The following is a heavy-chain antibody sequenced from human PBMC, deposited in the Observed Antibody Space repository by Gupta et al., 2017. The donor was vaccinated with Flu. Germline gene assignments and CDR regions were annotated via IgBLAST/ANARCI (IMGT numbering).Heavy chain of an antibody. J-gene: IGHJ4*02. CDR1: GFTFSSYG. CDR2: ISYDGSNK. CDR3: AKDGGTMTD. Sequence: QVQLVESGGGVVQPGRSLRLSCAASGFTFSSYGMHWVRQAPGKGLEWVAVISYDGSNKYYADSVKGRFTITRDNSKNTLYLQMNSLRAEDTAVYYCAKDGGTMTDWGQGTLVTVSS. D-gene: IGHD3-16*01. V-gene: IGHV3-30*18.